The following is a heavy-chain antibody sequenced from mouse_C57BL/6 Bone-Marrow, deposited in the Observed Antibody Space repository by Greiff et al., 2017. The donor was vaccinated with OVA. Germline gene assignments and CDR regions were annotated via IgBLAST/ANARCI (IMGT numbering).Heavy chain of an antibody. D-gene: IGHD2-3*01. CDR2: IDPSDSYT. V-gene: IGHV1-69*01. CDR3: AREDGYYSGYAMDY. CDR1: GYTFTSYW. Sequence: QVQLQQPGAELVMPGASVKLSCKASGYTFTSYWMHWVKQRPGQGLEWIGEIDPSDSYTNYNHKFKGKSTLTVDKSSSTAYMQLSSLTSEDSAVYYCAREDGYYSGYAMDYWGRGTSVTVSS. J-gene: IGHJ4*01.